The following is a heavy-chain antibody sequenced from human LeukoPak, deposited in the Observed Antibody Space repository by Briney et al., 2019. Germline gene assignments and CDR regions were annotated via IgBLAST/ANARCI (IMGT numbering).Heavy chain of an antibody. D-gene: IGHD3-3*01. CDR2: IRYDGGNK. V-gene: IGHV3-30*02. CDR3: ARDYDFWGGYYSPTGGYFGY. J-gene: IGHJ4*02. Sequence: PGGSLRLSCAASGFTFSGSGMHWVRQAPGKGLEWVTFIRYDGGNKYYTDSVKGRFTISRDNSKNTLYLQMDSLRAEDTAVYYCARDYDFWGGYYSPTGGYFGYWGQGTLVTVSS. CDR1: GFTFSGSG.